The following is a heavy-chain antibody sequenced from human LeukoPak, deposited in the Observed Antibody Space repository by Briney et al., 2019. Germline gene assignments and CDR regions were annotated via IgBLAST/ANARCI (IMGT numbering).Heavy chain of an antibody. Sequence: GGSLRLSCAASGFTFSSYSMNWVRQPPGKGLEWVSYISSSSSTIYYADSVKGRFTISRDNAKNSLYLQMNSLRAEDTAVYYCARSSSWIPVRYFDYWGQGTLVTVSS. CDR3: ARSSSWIPVRYFDY. D-gene: IGHD6-13*01. CDR2: ISSSSSTI. J-gene: IGHJ4*02. CDR1: GFTFSSYS. V-gene: IGHV3-48*01.